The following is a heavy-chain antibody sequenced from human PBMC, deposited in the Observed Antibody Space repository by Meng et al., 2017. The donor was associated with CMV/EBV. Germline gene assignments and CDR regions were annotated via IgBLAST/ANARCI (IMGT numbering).Heavy chain of an antibody. J-gene: IGHJ2*01. D-gene: IGHD1-26*01. CDR2: IKQDGSEK. V-gene: IGHV3-7*01. CDR3: AREFRNGSYLRHRYFDL. CDR1: GFTFSSYW. Sequence: GGSLRLSCAASGFTFSSYWMSWVRQAPGKGLEWVANIKQDGSEKYYVDSVKGRFTISRDNAKNSLYLQMNSLRAEDTAVYYCAREFRNGSYLRHRYFDLWGRGTLVTVSS.